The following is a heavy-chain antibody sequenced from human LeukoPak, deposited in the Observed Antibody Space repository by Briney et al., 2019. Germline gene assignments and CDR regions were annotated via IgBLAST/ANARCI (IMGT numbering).Heavy chain of an antibody. CDR1: GGTFSSYA. CDR3: ARYAGDYYGMDV. D-gene: IGHD4-17*01. CDR2: IIPIFGIA. J-gene: IGHJ6*02. Sequence: SVKVSCKAPGGTFSSYAISWVRQAPGQGLEWMGRIIPIFGIANYAQKFQGRVTITADKSTSTAYMELSSLRSEDTAVYYCARYAGDYYGMDVWGQGTTVTVSS. V-gene: IGHV1-69*04.